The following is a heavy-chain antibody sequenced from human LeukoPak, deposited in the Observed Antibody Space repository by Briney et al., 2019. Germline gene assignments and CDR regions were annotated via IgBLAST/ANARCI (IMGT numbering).Heavy chain of an antibody. CDR3: ARVLRFLEWSLFDY. CDR2: INPNSGGT. CDR1: GYTFTGYY. J-gene: IGHJ4*02. V-gene: IGHV1-2*02. Sequence: ASVKVSCKASGYTFTGYYMHWVRQAPGQGVEWMGWINPNSGGTNYAQKFQGRVTMTRDTSISTAYMELSRLRSDDTAVYYCARVLRFLEWSLFDYWGQGTLVTVSS. D-gene: IGHD3-3*01.